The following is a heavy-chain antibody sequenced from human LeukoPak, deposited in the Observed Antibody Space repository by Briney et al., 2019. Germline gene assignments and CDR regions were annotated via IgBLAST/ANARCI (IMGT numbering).Heavy chain of an antibody. CDR2: ISGSGGST. V-gene: IGHV3-23*01. CDR3: AKDTWDSSGYYYSFIDY. J-gene: IGHJ4*02. CDR1: GFTFSSYA. Sequence: GGSLRLSCAASGFTFSSYAMSWVRQAPGKGLEWVSAISGSGGSTYYADSVKGRFTSSRDNSKNTLYLQMTSLRAEDTAVYYCAKDTWDSSGYYYSFIDYWGQGTLVTVSS. D-gene: IGHD3-22*01.